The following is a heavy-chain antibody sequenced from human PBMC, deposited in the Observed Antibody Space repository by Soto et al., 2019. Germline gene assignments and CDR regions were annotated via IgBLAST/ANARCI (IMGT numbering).Heavy chain of an antibody. CDR2: IYYSGST. CDR3: ARLSSRRINAFDI. J-gene: IGHJ3*02. Sequence: QVQLQESGPGLVKPSQTLSLTCTVSGVSISSGDYYWSWIRQPPGKGLEWIGYIYYSGSTYYNPSLKSRVTISGDTSKNQFSLKLSSVTAADTAVDYWARLSSRRINAFDIWGQGTMVTVSS. CDR1: GVSISSGDYY. D-gene: IGHD2-15*01. V-gene: IGHV4-30-4*01.